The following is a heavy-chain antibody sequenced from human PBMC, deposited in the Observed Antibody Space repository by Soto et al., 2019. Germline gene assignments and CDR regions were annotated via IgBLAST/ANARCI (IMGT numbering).Heavy chain of an antibody. CDR1: GGSISSYY. V-gene: IGHV4-59*01. D-gene: IGHD3-10*02. CDR2: IFYSGST. J-gene: IGHJ5*01. CDR3: ASMIGDPVLSFDS. Sequence: QVQLQESGPGLVKPSETLSLTCTVSGGSISSYYWSWIRQPTGKGLEWLGFIFYSGSTSYNPSLQSRVTISIDTSEYQFSLKLKYVPAADTAVYYCASMIGDPVLSFDSWGQGTLVAVSS.